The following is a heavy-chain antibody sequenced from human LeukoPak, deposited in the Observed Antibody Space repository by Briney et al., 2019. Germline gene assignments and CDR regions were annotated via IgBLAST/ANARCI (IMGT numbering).Heavy chain of an antibody. D-gene: IGHD2-15*01. CDR3: ARVGNARSCSPNPYYYYKDV. Sequence: GGSLRLSCTASGFTFNEYGLNWVRQTPGKGLEWVGFVRGRVYGGTTEYAASVKGRFTVSKADSSNIAYLHMDNVRTEDAAVYYCARVGNARSCSPNPYYYYKDVWGEGTTVAVS. CDR2: VRGRVYGGTT. V-gene: IGHV3-49*04. CDR1: GFTFNEYG. J-gene: IGHJ6*03.